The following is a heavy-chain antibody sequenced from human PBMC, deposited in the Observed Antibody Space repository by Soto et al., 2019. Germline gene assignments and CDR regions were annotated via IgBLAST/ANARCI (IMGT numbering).Heavy chain of an antibody. V-gene: IGHV1-18*01. CDR1: GYTFTSSG. Sequence: QVQLVQSGGEVKKPGASVKVSCKASGYTFTSSGFSWVRQAPGQGLEWMGWISGYNGNTKYEQKFQDRVTMTTDTSTNTGYMELRILTSDDTAVYYCARAGEIPYYYYGMDVWGQGTTVIVSS. CDR3: ARAGEIPYYYYGMDV. CDR2: ISGYNGNT. D-gene: IGHD3-10*01. J-gene: IGHJ6*02.